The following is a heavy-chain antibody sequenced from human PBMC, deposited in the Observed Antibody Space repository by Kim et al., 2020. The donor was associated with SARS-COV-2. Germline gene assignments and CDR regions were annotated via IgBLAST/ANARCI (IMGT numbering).Heavy chain of an antibody. CDR3: ARDPSDYGDYDLDNYNGMDV. D-gene: IGHD4-17*01. V-gene: IGHV3-11*06. Sequence: RFTISEDNAKNSLYLQMNSLRAEDTAVYYCARDPSDYGDYDLDNYNGMDVWGQGTTVTVSS. J-gene: IGHJ6*02.